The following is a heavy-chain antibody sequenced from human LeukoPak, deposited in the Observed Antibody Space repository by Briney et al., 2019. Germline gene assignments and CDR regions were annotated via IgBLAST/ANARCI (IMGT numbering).Heavy chain of an antibody. D-gene: IGHD3-3*01. CDR1: GFTFSSYA. CDR2: ISYDGSNK. Sequence: PGGSLRLSCAASGFTFSSYAMHWVRQAPGKGLEWVAVISYDGSNKYYADSVKGRFTIFRDNSKNTLYLQMNSLRAEDTAVYYCARSPRNYDFWSGYFDYWGRGTLVTVSS. J-gene: IGHJ4*02. CDR3: ARSPRNYDFWSGYFDY. V-gene: IGHV3-30-3*01.